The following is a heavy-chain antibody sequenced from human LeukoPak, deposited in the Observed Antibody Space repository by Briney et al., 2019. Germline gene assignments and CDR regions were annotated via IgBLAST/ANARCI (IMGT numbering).Heavy chain of an antibody. CDR2: INHSGNT. CDR3: ASLEYSGSYFDY. D-gene: IGHD1-26*01. V-gene: IGHV4-34*01. CDR1: GGSCSGYY. Sequence: PSETLSLTCAVYGGSCSGYYWSLIRQPPGKGLEWIGEINHSGNTNYNPSLKSRVTISVDTSKNQFSLKLSSVTAADTAVYYCASLEYSGSYFDYWGQGTLVTVSS. J-gene: IGHJ4*02.